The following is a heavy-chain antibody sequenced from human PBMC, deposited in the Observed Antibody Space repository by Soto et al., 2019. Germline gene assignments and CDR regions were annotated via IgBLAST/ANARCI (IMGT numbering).Heavy chain of an antibody. CDR2: ISAYNGNT. D-gene: IGHD3-3*01. CDR1: GYTFTSYG. V-gene: IGHV1-18*01. Sequence: ASVKVSCKASGYTFTSYGISWVRQAPGQGLEWMGWISAYNGNTNYAQKLQGRVTMTTDTSTSTAYMELRGLRSDDTAVYYCATLNPRVNNGGGITWGQGTLVTVSS. J-gene: IGHJ4*02. CDR3: ATLNPRVNNGGGIT.